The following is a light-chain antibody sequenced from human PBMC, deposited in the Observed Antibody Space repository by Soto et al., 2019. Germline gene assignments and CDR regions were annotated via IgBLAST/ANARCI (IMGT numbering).Light chain of an antibody. CDR3: QQYYSPPWT. Sequence: DIVLTQSPDSLAVSLGERATINCKSSQSVLYSSNNKNYLTCYQQRPGQPPQLLIYWASTRESGVPDRFSGSGSGTDFTLTISSLQAEDVAVYYCQQYYSPPWTFGQGTKVDIK. CDR1: QSVLYSSNNKNY. CDR2: WAS. V-gene: IGKV4-1*01. J-gene: IGKJ1*01.